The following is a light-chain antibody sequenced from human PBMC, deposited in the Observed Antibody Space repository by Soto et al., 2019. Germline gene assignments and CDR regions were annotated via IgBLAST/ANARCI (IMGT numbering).Light chain of an antibody. CDR1: QGLSIW. Sequence: DLQMTQSPSSMSASVGDRVTITCRASQGLSIWLAWYQRKPGKAPKLLIYAASSLQSGVPSRFSGSGSGTAFTLTISRLQPEDFATYYCQQANSFPLTFVVGTKVEIK. V-gene: IGKV1-12*01. J-gene: IGKJ4*01. CDR3: QQANSFPLT. CDR2: AAS.